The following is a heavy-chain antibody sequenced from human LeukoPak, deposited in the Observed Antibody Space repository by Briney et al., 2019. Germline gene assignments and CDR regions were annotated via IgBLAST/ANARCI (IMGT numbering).Heavy chain of an antibody. CDR3: AREYSSGWSSTQQNWFDP. CDR1: GYTFTGYY. D-gene: IGHD6-19*01. Sequence: ASVKVSCKASGYTFTGYYMHWVRQAPGQGLEWMGWINPNHGGTNYAQKFQGRVTMTRDTSISTAYMELSRLRSDGTAVYYCAREYSSGWSSTQQNWFDPWGQGTLVTVSS. CDR2: INPNHGGT. J-gene: IGHJ5*02. V-gene: IGHV1-2*02.